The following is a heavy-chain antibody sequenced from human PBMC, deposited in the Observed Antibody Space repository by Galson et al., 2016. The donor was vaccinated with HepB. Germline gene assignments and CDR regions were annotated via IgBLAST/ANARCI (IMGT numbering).Heavy chain of an antibody. J-gene: IGHJ5*02. CDR1: GYSFTTYW. V-gene: IGHV5-10-1*01. Sequence: QSGAEVKKPGQSLRISCEASGYSFTTYWISWARQMPGKGLEWMGKIDPSDSDVYYSPSFQGHVTFSVNRSITTAYLQWSGLKASDTAIYYCARHATEDPFGDYFEPWGQGTPVIVSS. D-gene: IGHD3-16*01. CDR2: IDPSDSDV. CDR3: ARHATEDPFGDYFEP.